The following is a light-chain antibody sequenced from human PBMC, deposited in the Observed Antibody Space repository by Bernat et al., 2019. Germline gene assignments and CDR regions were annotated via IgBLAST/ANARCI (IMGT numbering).Light chain of an antibody. CDR2: GAS. CDR3: QQWRT. CDR1: QSVSSSY. J-gene: IGKJ1*01. V-gene: IGKV3-20*01. Sequence: EIVLTRSPGTLSLSPGERATLSCRASQSVSSSYLAWYQQKPGQAPRLLIYGASSRATGIPDRFSGSGSGTDFTLTISRLEPEDFAVYYCQQWRTFGQGTKVEIK.